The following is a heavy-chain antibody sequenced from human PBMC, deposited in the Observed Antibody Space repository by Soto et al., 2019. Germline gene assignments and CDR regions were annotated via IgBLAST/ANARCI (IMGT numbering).Heavy chain of an antibody. CDR1: GGSISSYY. J-gene: IGHJ5*02. CDR3: AREANGGKFT. Sequence: SETLSLTCTVSGGSISSYYWSWIRQPPGKGLEWIGYIYYSGSTYYNPSLKSRVTISLDTSKNQFSLKLSSVTAADTAVYYCAREANGGKFTWCQGTLVTVSS. V-gene: IGHV4-59*12. CDR2: IYYSGST. D-gene: IGHD1-1*01.